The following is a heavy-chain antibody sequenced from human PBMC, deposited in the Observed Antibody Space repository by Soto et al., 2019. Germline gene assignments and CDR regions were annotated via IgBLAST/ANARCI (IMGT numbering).Heavy chain of an antibody. J-gene: IGHJ4*02. CDR2: IYYSGST. D-gene: IGHD4-17*01. Sequence: QVQLQESGPGLVKPSQTLSLTCTVSGGSICSGGYYWSWIRQHPGKGLEWIGYIYYSGSTYYNPSLKSRVTISVDTSKNQFSLKLSSVTAADTAVYYCARAHPPNYGDYVDYWGQGTLVTVSS. V-gene: IGHV4-31*03. CDR3: ARAHPPNYGDYVDY. CDR1: GGSICSGGYY.